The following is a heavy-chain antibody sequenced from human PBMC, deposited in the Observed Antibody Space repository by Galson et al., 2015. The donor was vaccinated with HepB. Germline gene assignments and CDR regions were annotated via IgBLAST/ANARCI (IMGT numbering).Heavy chain of an antibody. V-gene: IGHV3-23*01. D-gene: IGHD3-16*02. CDR1: GFTFSSYA. J-gene: IGHJ3*02. CDR3: AKDGGYEGYDYVWGSYRLVEAFDI. Sequence: SLRLSCAASGFTFSSYAMSWVRQAPGKGLEWVSAISGSGGSTYYADSVKGRFTISRDNSKNTLYLQMNSLRAEDTAVYYCAKDGGYEGYDYVWGSYRLVEAFDIWGQGTMVTVSS. CDR2: ISGSGGST.